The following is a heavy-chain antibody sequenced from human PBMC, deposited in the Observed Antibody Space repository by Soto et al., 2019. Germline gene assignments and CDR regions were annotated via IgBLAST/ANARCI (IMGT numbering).Heavy chain of an antibody. CDR1: GFTFSSYG. CDR2: ISYDGSNK. J-gene: IGHJ6*02. V-gene: IGHV3-30*18. CDR3: AKDDHSNYGAYSYGMEV. D-gene: IGHD4-4*01. Sequence: PGGSLRLSCAASGFTFSSYGMHWVRQAPGKGLEWVTVISYDGSNKYYADSVKGRFTISRDNSKNTLYLQMNSLRAEDTAVYYCAKDDHSNYGAYSYGMEVWGQGTTVTVSS.